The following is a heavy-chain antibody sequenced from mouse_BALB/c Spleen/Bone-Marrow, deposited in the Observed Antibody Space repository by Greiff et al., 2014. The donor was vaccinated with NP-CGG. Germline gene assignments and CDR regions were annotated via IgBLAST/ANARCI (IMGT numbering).Heavy chain of an antibody. J-gene: IGHJ3*01. CDR2: INPSNGGT. Sequence: VKLQESGAELVKPGAPVKLSCKASGYTFTSYYMYWVKQRPGQGLEWIGGINPSNGGTNFNEKFKSKATLTVDKSSSTAYMQLSSLTSEDSAVYYCTRGDDYDEEFAYWGQGTLVTVSA. CDR3: TRGDDYDEEFAY. V-gene: IGHV1S81*02. CDR1: GYTFTSYY. D-gene: IGHD2-4*01.